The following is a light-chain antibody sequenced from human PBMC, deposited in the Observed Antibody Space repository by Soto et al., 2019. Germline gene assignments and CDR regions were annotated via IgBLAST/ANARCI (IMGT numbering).Light chain of an antibody. CDR3: QQLNSYPCT. J-gene: IGKJ1*01. CDR1: QGISSY. Sequence: DLQVAQSASFLSAYVGDRVTITCRASQGISSYLAWYQQKPGKAPKLLIYAASTLQSWLPSRFSGSGSGTEFPLTISSLQPEDFATYYCQQLNSYPCTFGQGTKV. V-gene: IGKV1-9*01. CDR2: AAS.